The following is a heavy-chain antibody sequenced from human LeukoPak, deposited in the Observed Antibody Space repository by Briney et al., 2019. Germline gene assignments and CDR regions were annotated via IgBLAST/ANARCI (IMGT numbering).Heavy chain of an antibody. V-gene: IGHV1-8*03. CDR2: MNPNSGNT. D-gene: IGHD5-12*01. Sequence: ASVKVSCKASGYAFTSYDINWVRQATGQGLEWMGWMNPNSGNTGYAQKFQGRVTITRNTSISTAYMELSSLRSEDTAVYYCARVRRYMVATGYFDYWGQGTLVTVSS. CDR1: GYAFTSYD. CDR3: ARVRRYMVATGYFDY. J-gene: IGHJ4*02.